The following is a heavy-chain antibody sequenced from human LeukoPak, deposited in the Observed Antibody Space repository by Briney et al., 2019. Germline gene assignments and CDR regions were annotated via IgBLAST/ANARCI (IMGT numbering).Heavy chain of an antibody. CDR3: ARDFLSSWMGY. V-gene: IGHV3-7*01. D-gene: IGHD2-2*03. J-gene: IGHJ4*02. CDR1: GFTFSSHG. CDR2: IHDDGRVT. Sequence: GGSLRLSCAASGFTFSSHGMSWVRQTPGKGLEWVANIHDDGRVTNYVDSVKGRFTISRDNAKNTLYLQMNSLRAEDTAVYYCARDFLSSWMGYWGQGTLVTVSS.